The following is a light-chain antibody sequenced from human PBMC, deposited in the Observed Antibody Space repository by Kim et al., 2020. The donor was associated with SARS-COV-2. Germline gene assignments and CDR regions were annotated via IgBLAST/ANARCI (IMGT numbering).Light chain of an antibody. Sequence: IICCRGSSSHIGAGYDVHWYQHLPGTTPKLLIYGNADRSSGVPDRFSGAKSGTSASLAITGLQAEDEADYYCHSYDSSLSGLVFGGGTKLTVL. CDR3: HSYDSSLSGLV. J-gene: IGLJ2*01. CDR2: GNA. CDR1: SSHIGAGYD. V-gene: IGLV1-40*01.